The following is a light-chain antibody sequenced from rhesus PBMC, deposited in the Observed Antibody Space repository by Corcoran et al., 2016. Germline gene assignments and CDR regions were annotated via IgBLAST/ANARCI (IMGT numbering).Light chain of an antibody. CDR3: QHNYGTPFT. CDR2: KAS. Sequence: DIQMTQSPSSLSASVGDRVTITCRASENVNNYLNWYQQKPGTAPKLLIYKASTLQSGVPSRFSGIGAGTDYTFTISSLQSEDVATYYCQHNYGTPFTFGPGTKLDIK. CDR1: ENVNNY. V-gene: IGKV1-74*01. J-gene: IGKJ3*01.